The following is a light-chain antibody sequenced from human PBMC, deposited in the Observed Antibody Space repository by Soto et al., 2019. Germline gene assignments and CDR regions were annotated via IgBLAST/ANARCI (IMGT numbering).Light chain of an antibody. CDR1: QSVFYSSNNKHY. CDR3: QQYDSPPWT. J-gene: IGKJ1*01. CDR2: WAS. Sequence: DIVMTQSPDSLAVSLGERATINCKSSQSVFYSSNNKHYLAWYQQKPGQPPKLLIYWASTRESGVPDRFSGSGSGTDFTLTISSLQAEDGAVYYCQQYDSPPWTFGQGTKVEIK. V-gene: IGKV4-1*01.